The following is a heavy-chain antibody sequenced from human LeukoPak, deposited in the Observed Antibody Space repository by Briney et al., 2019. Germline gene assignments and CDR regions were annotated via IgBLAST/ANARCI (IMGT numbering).Heavy chain of an antibody. CDR3: AKDHPSSGWPAFES. CDR1: GFRLEHFA. D-gene: IGHD6-19*01. Sequence: GGSLRLSCTGSGFRLEHFAMSWVRQAPGKGLEWVSATSNIDETYYSDSVKGRFTLSRDNSKNTLSLQMNSLRDEDTAVYYCAKDHPSSGWPAFESWGQGTLVTVSS. CDR2: TSNIDET. J-gene: IGHJ4*02. V-gene: IGHV3-23*01.